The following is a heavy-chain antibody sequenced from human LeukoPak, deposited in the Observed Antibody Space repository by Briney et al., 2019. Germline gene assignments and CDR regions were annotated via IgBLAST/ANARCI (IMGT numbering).Heavy chain of an antibody. CDR2: IKEDGSER. CDR3: ARVAIRGVVIKWFDP. D-gene: IGHD3-3*01. Sequence: GGSLRLSCEGSAFIFSGHWMNWVRQTPGKGLEWVASIKEDGSERQYVDPVKGRFSISRDNTKGSLFLQLNSLRAEDTAVYYCARVAIRGVVIKWFDPWGQGTLVTVSS. CDR1: AFIFSGHW. J-gene: IGHJ5*02. V-gene: IGHV3-7*03.